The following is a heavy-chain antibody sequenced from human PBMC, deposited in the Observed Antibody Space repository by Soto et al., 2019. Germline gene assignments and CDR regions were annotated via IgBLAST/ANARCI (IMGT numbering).Heavy chain of an antibody. CDR2: IYYSGST. Sequence: ATLSLTCTVSGGSISSSSYYWGRIRQPPGKGLEWIGSIYYSGSTYYNPSLKSRVTISVDTSKNQFSLKLSSVTAADTAVYYCATRAVVAASHQTDYWGQGTLVTVSS. V-gene: IGHV4-39*01. D-gene: IGHD2-15*01. CDR3: ATRAVVAASHQTDY. J-gene: IGHJ4*02. CDR1: GGSISSSSYY.